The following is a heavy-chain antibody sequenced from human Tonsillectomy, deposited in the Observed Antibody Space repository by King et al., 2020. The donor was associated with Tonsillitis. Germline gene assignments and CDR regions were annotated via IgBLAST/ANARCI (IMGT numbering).Heavy chain of an antibody. Sequence: VQLVESGGGLVRPGGSLRLSCAASGFTFSDYYMHWIRQAPGKGLEWVSYISRAGTTILYADSVTGRFTISRDNAKNSLYLQLNSLRAEDTAVYYCARALMSNHQYSFDLWGQGTLVTVSS. D-gene: IGHD1-14*01. CDR2: ISRAGTTI. V-gene: IGHV3-11*01. CDR1: GFTFSDYY. CDR3: ARALMSNHQYSFDL. J-gene: IGHJ4*02.